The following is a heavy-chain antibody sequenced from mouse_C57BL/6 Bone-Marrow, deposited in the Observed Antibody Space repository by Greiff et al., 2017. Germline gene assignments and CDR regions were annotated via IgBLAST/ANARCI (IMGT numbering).Heavy chain of an antibody. CDR2: IRNKANGYTT. CDR1: GFTFTDYY. V-gene: IGHV7-3*01. J-gene: IGHJ1*03. Sequence: EVHLVESGGGLVQPGGSLSLSCAASGFTFTDYYMSWVRQPPGKALEWLGFIRNKANGYTTEYSASVKGRFTISRDNSQSILYLQMNALRAEDSATYYCARLLRYWYFDVWGTGTTVTVSS. CDR3: ARLLRYWYFDV. D-gene: IGHD1-1*01.